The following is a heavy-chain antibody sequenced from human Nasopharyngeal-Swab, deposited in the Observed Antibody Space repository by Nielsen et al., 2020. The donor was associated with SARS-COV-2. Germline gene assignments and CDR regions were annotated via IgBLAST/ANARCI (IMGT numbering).Heavy chain of an antibody. J-gene: IGHJ4*02. V-gene: IGHV3-30-3*01. CDR2: ISYDGSNK. CDR1: GFTFSSYA. Sequence: GESLKISCAASGFTFSSYAMHWVRQAPGKGLEWVAVISYDGSNKYYADSVKGRFTISRDNAKNSLYLQMNSLRAEDTAVYYCARAESTYYDFWSSYYFFDYWGQGTLVTVSS. D-gene: IGHD3-3*01. CDR3: ARAESTYYDFWSSYYFFDY.